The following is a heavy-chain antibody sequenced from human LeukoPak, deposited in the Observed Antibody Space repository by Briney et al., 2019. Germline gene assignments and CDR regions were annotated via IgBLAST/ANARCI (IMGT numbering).Heavy chain of an antibody. CDR2: ISSSSSYI. CDR3: ARVPGAIAVAGTGFLDY. D-gene: IGHD6-19*01. J-gene: IGHJ4*02. CDR1: GFTFSSYG. V-gene: IGHV3-21*01. Sequence: GGSPRLSCAASGFTFSSYGMSWVRQAPGKGLEWVSSISSSSSYIYYADSVKGRFTISRDNAKNSLYLQMNSLRAEDTAVYYCARVPGAIAVAGTGFLDYWGQGTLVTVSS.